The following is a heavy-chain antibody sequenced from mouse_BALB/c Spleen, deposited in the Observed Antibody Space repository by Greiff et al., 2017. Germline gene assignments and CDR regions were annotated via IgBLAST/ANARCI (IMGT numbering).Heavy chain of an antibody. Sequence: EVQLQQSGAELVRPGASVKLSCTASGFNIKDYYMHWVKQRPEQGLEWIGWIDPENGGTEYAPKFKGKATMTADTSSNTAYLQLSSLTSEDTADYYCNALYGNSPDYWGQGTLVTVSA. J-gene: IGHJ3*01. CDR3: NALYGNSPDY. D-gene: IGHD1-1*01. V-gene: IGHV14-4*02. CDR1: GFNIKDYY. CDR2: IDPENGGT.